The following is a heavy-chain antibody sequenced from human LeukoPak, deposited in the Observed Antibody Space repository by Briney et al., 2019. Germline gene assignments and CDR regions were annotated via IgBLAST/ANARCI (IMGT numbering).Heavy chain of an antibody. D-gene: IGHD3-10*01. J-gene: IGHJ4*02. Sequence: SETLSLTCAVSGGSISGSSYFWGWIRQPPGKGGEWIGSIYYSGNTDYKRSLKSQVTITLDHTMHRISLQLSSGNAADMAVYYCTILKEGIDYWGQGTLVTVSS. CDR3: TILKEGIDY. CDR1: GGSISGSSYF. CDR2: IYYSGNT. V-gene: IGHV4-39*01.